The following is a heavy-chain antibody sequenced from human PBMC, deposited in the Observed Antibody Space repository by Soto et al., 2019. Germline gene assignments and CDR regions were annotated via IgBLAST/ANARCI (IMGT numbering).Heavy chain of an antibody. D-gene: IGHD3-10*01. V-gene: IGHV3-11*05. CDR3: ARDTSGDYYYGMDV. CDR1: GFTFSDYY. J-gene: IGHJ6*02. CDR2: ISSSSSYT. Sequence: GGSLRLSCAAPGFTFSDYYMSWIRQAPGKGLEWVSYISSSSSYTNYADSVKGRFTISRDNAKNSLYLQMNSLRAEDTAVYYCARDTSGDYYYGMDVWGQGTTVTVSS.